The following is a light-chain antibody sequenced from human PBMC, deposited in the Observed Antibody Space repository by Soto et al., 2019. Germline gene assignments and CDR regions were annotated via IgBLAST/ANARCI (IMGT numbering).Light chain of an antibody. V-gene: IGKV3-20*01. CDR3: QQYSSTPHT. J-gene: IGKJ2*01. Sequence: EIVLTQSPGTLSLSPGQRATLSCRASQSVSRSYLAWYQHKRGQAPRLLMFGTGSRATGIPDRFSGTGSGTDFTLIINRLEPEDSAVYYCQQYSSTPHTFGQGTKLEIK. CDR1: QSVSRSY. CDR2: GTG.